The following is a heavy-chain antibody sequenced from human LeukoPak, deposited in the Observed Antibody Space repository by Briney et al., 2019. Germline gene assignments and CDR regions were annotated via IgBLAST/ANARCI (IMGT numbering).Heavy chain of an antibody. CDR3: ARANTYDYVWGSYRSYYFDY. CDR2: IYYSGST. V-gene: IGHV4-61*01. J-gene: IGHJ4*02. D-gene: IGHD3-16*02. CDR1: GGSVSSGSYY. Sequence: SETLSLTCTVSGGSVSSGSYYWSWIRQPPGKGLEWIGYIYYSGSTNYNPSLKSRVTISVDTSENQFSLKLSSVTAADTAVYYCARANTYDYVWGSYRSYYFDYWGQGTLVTVSS.